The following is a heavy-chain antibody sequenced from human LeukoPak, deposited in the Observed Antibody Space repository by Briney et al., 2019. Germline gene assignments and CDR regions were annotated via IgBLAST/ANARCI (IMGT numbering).Heavy chain of an antibody. J-gene: IGHJ4*02. D-gene: IGHD3-10*01. CDR1: GGSISSSLYY. V-gene: IGHV4-39*07. CDR3: ARHLAYGSGSYPFDY. CDR2: IYYRGTT. Sequence: SETLSLTCTVSGGSISSSLYYWAWIRQPPGKGLEWIGTIYYRGTTYYNPSLKSRVTISVDTSKNQFSLKLSSVTAADTAVYYCARHLAYGSGSYPFDYWGQGTLVTVSS.